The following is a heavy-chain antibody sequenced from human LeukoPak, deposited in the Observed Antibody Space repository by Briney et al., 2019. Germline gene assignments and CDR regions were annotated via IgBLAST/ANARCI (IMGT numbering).Heavy chain of an antibody. D-gene: IGHD3-16*02. CDR2: IIPIFGTA. Sequence: ASVKVSCKASGGTFSSYAISWVRQAPGQGLEWMGGIIPIFGTANYAQKFQGRVTITADESTSTAYMELSSLRSENTAVYYCARDGYYDYVWGSYRPYYYYYYMDVWGKGTTVTVSS. CDR3: ARDGYYDYVWGSYRPYYYYYYMDV. CDR1: GGTFSSYA. V-gene: IGHV1-69*13. J-gene: IGHJ6*03.